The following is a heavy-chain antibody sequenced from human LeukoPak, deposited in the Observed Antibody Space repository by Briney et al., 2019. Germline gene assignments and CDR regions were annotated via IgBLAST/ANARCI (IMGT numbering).Heavy chain of an antibody. CDR2: ISAGGGDT. Sequence: GGSLRLSCAASGFTVRIFAVSWVRQAPGEGLEWFLYISAGGGDTYYADSVQGRFTISRDNSKNTLYLQMSSESAEDTAVYYCAKGGQQLAKNDYWGQGTLVTVSS. J-gene: IGHJ4*02. V-gene: IGHV3-23*01. D-gene: IGHD6-13*01. CDR3: AKGGQQLAKNDY. CDR1: GFTVRIFA.